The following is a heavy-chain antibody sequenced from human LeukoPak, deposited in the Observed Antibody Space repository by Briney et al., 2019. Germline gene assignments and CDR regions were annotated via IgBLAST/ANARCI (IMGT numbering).Heavy chain of an antibody. V-gene: IGHV3-7*01. CDR3: ARDLNWETY. Sequence: GGSLRLSCAASGFTFSSYWMSWVRQAPGKGLEWVANIKQDGGETFYVDSVKDRFTISRDNAKNSLYLQMNSLRVEDTAVYYCARDLNWETYWGQGTLVSVSS. D-gene: IGHD7-27*01. J-gene: IGHJ4*02. CDR2: IKQDGGET. CDR1: GFTFSSYW.